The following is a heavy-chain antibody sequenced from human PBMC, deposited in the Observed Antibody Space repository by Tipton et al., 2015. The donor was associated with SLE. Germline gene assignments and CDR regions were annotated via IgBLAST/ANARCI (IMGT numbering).Heavy chain of an antibody. V-gene: IGHV4-34*01. CDR1: GGSFSGYY. Sequence: TLSLTCAVYGGSFSGYYWSWIRQPPGKGLEWIGEINHSGSTNYNPSLKSRVTISVDTSKNQFSLKLSSATAADTAVYYCARGIVAAFYYWGQGTLVTVSS. J-gene: IGHJ4*02. CDR3: ARGIVAAFYY. D-gene: IGHD6-6*01. CDR2: INHSGST.